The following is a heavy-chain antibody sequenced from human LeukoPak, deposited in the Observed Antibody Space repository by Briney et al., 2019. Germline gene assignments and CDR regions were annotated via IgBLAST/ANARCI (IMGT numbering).Heavy chain of an antibody. CDR3: AKGRYSSGWYYFDY. Sequence: GGPLRLSCAVSGFTFSSYAMSWVRQAPGKGLEWVSAISGSGGRTYYEDSVKGRFTISRDNSKNTLYLQMNSLRAEDTAVYYCAKGRYSSGWYYFDYWGQGTLVTVSS. CDR2: ISGSGGRT. CDR1: GFTFSSYA. V-gene: IGHV3-23*01. J-gene: IGHJ4*02. D-gene: IGHD6-19*01.